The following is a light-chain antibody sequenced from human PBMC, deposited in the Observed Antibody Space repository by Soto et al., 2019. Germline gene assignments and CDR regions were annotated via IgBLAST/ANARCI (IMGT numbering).Light chain of an antibody. V-gene: IGKV3-15*01. CDR3: QQYNNWQWT. CDR2: GAS. J-gene: IGKJ1*01. Sequence: EIVMTQSPATLSVSPGERATLSCRASESVSSNLAWYQQKPGQAPRLLIYGASTGATGIPARFSGSGSGTEFTLTLSSLQSEDFAVYYFQQYNNWQWTFGQGTKVEIK. CDR1: ESVSSN.